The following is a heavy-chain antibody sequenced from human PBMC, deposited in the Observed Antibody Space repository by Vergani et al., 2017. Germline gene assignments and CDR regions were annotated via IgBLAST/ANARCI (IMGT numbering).Heavy chain of an antibody. Sequence: QLQLQESGPGLVKPSETLSLTCTVSGGSISSSSYYWGWIRQPPGKGLEWIGSIYYSGSTYYNPSLRSRITISVDTSKNQFSLKLSSVTAADTAVYYCARTPPAHGFWSGYSSLSDYYYYMDVWGKGTTVTVSS. D-gene: IGHD3-3*01. J-gene: IGHJ6*03. CDR2: IYYSGST. CDR1: GGSISSSSYY. V-gene: IGHV4-39*01. CDR3: ARTPPAHGFWSGYSSLSDYYYYMDV.